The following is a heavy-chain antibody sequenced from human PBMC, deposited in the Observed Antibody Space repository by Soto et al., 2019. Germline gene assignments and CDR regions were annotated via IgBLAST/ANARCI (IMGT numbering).Heavy chain of an antibody. CDR1: GYTLTELS. J-gene: IGHJ4*02. D-gene: IGHD3-10*01. CDR3: ANYGSGSYPNFDY. Sequence: ASVKVSCKVSGYTLTELSMHWVRQAPGNGLEWMGGFDPEDGETIYAQKFQGRVTMTEDTSTDTAYMELSSLRSEDTAVYYCANYGSGSYPNFDYWGQGTLVTVSS. V-gene: IGHV1-24*01. CDR2: FDPEDGET.